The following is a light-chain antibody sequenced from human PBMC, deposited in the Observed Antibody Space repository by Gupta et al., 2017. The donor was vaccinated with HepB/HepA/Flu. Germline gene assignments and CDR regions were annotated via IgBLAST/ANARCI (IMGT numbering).Light chain of an antibody. Sequence: VMTQSPLSLPVTLGQPASISCRSSQSLVYTDGYTYLNWFQQRPGQSPRRLIYKVSNRDAGVPDSFSGSGSGTDFTLKISRVEADDVGVYYCTQGKYWPLAFGQGTRLEIE. V-gene: IGKV2-30*01. J-gene: IGKJ5*01. CDR2: KVS. CDR1: QSLVYTDGYTY. CDR3: TQGKYWPLA.